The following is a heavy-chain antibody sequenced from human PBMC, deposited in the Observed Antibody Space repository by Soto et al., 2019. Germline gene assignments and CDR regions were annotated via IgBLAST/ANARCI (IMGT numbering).Heavy chain of an antibody. CDR3: ARDFDILTGYYGNYYYYYGMDV. V-gene: IGHV3-21*01. Sequence: PGGSLRLSCAASGFTFSSYSMNWVRQAPGKGLEWASSISSSSSYIYYADSVKGRFTISRDNAKNSLYLQMNSLRAEDTAVYYCARDFDILTGYYGNYYYYYGMDVWGQGTTVTVSS. D-gene: IGHD3-9*01. J-gene: IGHJ6*02. CDR2: ISSSSSYI. CDR1: GFTFSSYS.